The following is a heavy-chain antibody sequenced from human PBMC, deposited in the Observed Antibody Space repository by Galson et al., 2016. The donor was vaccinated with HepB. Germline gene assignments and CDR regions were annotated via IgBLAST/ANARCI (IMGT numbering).Heavy chain of an antibody. CDR2: TYYKYKSYN. D-gene: IGHD2-8*01. CDR3: ARDLNGLGVSYGMDV. CDR1: GDSVSSNNAA. V-gene: IGHV6-1*01. J-gene: IGHJ6*02. Sequence: CAISGDSVSSNNAAWHWTRQSPSRGLEWLGRTYYKYKSYNDYAVSVKSRITINPDTSTNQFSLQLNSVTPEDTAVYYCARDLNGLGVSYGMDVWGQGTTVTVSS.